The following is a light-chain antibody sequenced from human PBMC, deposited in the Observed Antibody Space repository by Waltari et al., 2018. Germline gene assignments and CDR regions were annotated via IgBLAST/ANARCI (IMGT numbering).Light chain of an antibody. J-gene: IGLJ3*02. CDR3: QSYDSSLTGFWV. V-gene: IGLV1-40*01. CDR1: RSNIGAGYE. Sequence: QSLLTQLPSVSGAPGQRITISCTGSRSNIGAGYEVHWYQQFPGTPPKLLIFGSINRASGVPDRFSGSKSGTSASLAITGLQPEDEADYYCQSYDSSLTGFWVFGGGTKLTVV. CDR2: GSI.